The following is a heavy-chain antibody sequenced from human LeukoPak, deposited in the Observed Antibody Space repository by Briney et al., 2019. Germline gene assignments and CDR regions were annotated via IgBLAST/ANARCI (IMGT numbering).Heavy chain of an antibody. CDR3: ARETRGAAIDY. J-gene: IGHJ4*02. V-gene: IGHV4-59*01. Sequence: SETLSLTCTVSGGSINSYYWSWIRQPPGKGLEWIGYIYYSGSTNYNPSLKSRVTISVDTSKNQFSLKLSSVTAADTAVYYCARETRGAAIDYWGQGTLVTVSS. CDR1: GGSINSYY. D-gene: IGHD1-1*01. CDR2: IYYSGST.